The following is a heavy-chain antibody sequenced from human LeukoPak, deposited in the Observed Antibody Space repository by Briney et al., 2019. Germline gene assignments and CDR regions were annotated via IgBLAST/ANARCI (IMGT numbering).Heavy chain of an antibody. Sequence: PGGSLRLSCAASGFTFSSYGMHWVRQAPGKGLEWVAVIWYDGGNKYYIDSVKGRFTISRDNSKNTLYLQMNSLRAEDTAGYYCARTQQWLVREHYYYGMDVWGQGTTVTVSS. D-gene: IGHD6-19*01. J-gene: IGHJ6*02. V-gene: IGHV3-33*01. CDR3: ARTQQWLVREHYYYGMDV. CDR1: GFTFSSYG. CDR2: IWYDGGNK.